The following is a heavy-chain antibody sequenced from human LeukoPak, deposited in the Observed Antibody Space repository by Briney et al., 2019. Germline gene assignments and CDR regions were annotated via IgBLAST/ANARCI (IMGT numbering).Heavy chain of an antibody. CDR3: ARGSSWYWYYFDY. D-gene: IGHD6-13*01. J-gene: IGHJ4*02. CDR2: INHSGST. CDR1: GYSISSGYH. V-gene: IGHV4-38-2*02. Sequence: PSETLSLTCTVSGYSISSGYHWSWIRQPPGKGLEWIGEINHSGSTNYNPSLKSRVTISVDTSKNQFSLKLSSVTAADTAVYYCARGSSWYWYYFDYWGQGTLVTVSS.